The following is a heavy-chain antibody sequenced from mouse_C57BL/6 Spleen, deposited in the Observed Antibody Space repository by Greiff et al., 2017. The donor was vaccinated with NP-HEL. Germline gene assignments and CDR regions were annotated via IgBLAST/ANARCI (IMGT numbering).Heavy chain of an antibody. V-gene: IGHV1-82*01. CDR2: IYPGDGDT. D-gene: IGHD1-1*01. CDR3: ATTVVRYWYFDV. Sequence: VQLQQSGPELVKPGASVKISCKASGYAFSSSWMNWVKQRPGKGLEWIGRIYPGDGDTNYNGKFKGKATLTADKSSSTAYMQLSSLTSEDSAVYFCATTVVRYWYFDVWGTGTTVTVSS. CDR1: GYAFSSSW. J-gene: IGHJ1*03.